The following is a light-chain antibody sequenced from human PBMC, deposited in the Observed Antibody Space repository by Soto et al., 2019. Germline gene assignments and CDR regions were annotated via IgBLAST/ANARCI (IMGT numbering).Light chain of an antibody. CDR1: QSISSY. V-gene: IGKV1-39*01. Sequence: DIQMTQSPSSLSASVGDRVTITCRASQSISSYLNWYQQKPGKAPKLLIYAASNLQSVVPSRFSGSGSGTDFTLTISSLQPEDFATYYCQQSYSTPQAFGQGTKVEIK. CDR3: QQSYSTPQA. CDR2: AAS. J-gene: IGKJ1*01.